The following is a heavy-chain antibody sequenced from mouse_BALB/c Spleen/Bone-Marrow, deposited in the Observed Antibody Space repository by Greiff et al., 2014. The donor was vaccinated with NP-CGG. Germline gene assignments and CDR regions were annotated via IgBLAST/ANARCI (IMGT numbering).Heavy chain of an antibody. CDR1: GYSFTDYY. CDR2: INPYNGAT. J-gene: IGHJ3*01. Sequence: EVQLVESGPELVKPGASVKISCKASGYSFTDYYMHWVKQSHVKSLEWIGRINPYNGATSYNQNFKDKASLTVDKSSRTAYMELHSLTSEDPAVYYCASFGFAYWGQGTLVTVSA. V-gene: IGHV1-18*01. CDR3: ASFGFAY.